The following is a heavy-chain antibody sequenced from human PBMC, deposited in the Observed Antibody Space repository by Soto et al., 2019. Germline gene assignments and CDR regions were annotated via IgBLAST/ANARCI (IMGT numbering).Heavy chain of an antibody. CDR3: ASPGGYCSSTSCHDAFDI. V-gene: IGHV1-18*01. CDR1: GYTFTSYG. D-gene: IGHD2-2*01. CDR2: ISAYNGNT. Sequence: QVQLVQSGAEVKKPGASVKVSCKASGYTFTSYGISWVRQAPGQGLEWMGWISAYNGNTNYAQKLQGRVTMTTDTSTSTAHMELRSLRSDDTAVYYCASPGGYCSSTSCHDAFDIWGQGTMVTVSS. J-gene: IGHJ3*02.